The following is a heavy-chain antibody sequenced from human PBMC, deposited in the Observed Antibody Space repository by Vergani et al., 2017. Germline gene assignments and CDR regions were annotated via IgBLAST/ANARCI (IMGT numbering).Heavy chain of an antibody. CDR1: VGTFSSYA. D-gene: IGHD2-2*01. CDR2: IIPIFGTA. CDR3: ARAQGYCSSTSCYPRRFDP. J-gene: IGHJ5*02. Sequence: QVQLVQSGAEVKKPGSSVKVPCKASVGTFSSYAISWVRQAPGQGLEWMGGIIPIFGTANCAQKFQGRVTLTVDESTRTAYMERSSLRSEATTVYYCARAQGYCSSTSCYPRRFDPWGQGTLVTVS. V-gene: IGHV1-69*01.